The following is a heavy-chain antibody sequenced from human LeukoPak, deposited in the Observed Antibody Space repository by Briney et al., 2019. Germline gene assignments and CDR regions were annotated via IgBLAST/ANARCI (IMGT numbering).Heavy chain of an antibody. CDR3: AKGASGWYPGFDY. V-gene: IGHV3-7*03. Sequence: PGGSLRLSCAASGLTFSSYWMSWVRQAPGKGLEWVANIKPDGSEKYYVDSVKGRFTISRDNAKNSLYLQMNSLRAEDTAVYYCAKGASGWYPGFDYWGQGIVVTVSS. CDR1: GLTFSSYW. J-gene: IGHJ4*02. CDR2: IKPDGSEK. D-gene: IGHD6-19*01.